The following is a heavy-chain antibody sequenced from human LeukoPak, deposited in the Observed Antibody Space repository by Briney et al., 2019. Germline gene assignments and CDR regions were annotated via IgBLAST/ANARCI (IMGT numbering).Heavy chain of an antibody. CDR3: ARRLLWFGELEGFGMDV. CDR2: ISSSSSYI. V-gene: IGHV3-21*01. J-gene: IGHJ6*02. CDR1: GFTFSSYS. D-gene: IGHD3-10*01. Sequence: PGGSLRLSYAASGFTFSSYSMNWVRQAPGKGLEWVSSISSSSSYIYYADSVKGRFTISRDNAKNSLYLQMNSLRAEDTAVYYCARRLLWFGELEGFGMDVWGQGTTVTVSS.